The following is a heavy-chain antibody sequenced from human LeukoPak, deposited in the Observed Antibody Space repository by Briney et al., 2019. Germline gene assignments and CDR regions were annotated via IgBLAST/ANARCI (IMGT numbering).Heavy chain of an antibody. CDR1: GGSISSSNW. D-gene: IGHD1-26*01. J-gene: IGHJ4*02. CDR3: ARVSSGSYYFDY. Sequence: SETLSLTCAVSGGSISSSNWWSWVRQPPGKGLEWIGEIYHSGSANYNPSLKSRVTISVNKSKNQFSLKLTSVTAADTAAYYCARVSSGSYYFDYWGQGTLVTVSS. V-gene: IGHV4-4*02. CDR2: IYHSGSA.